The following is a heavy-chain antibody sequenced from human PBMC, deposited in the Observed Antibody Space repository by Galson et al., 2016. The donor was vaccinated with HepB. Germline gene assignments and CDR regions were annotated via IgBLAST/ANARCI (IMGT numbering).Heavy chain of an antibody. D-gene: IGHD1-1*01. J-gene: IGHJ4*02. CDR3: ARGGVVHNWNDCPRDY. CDR2: INPSGGST. CDR1: GYTFTGYF. Sequence: SVKVSCKASGYTFTGYFMHWVRQAPGQGLEWMGIINPSGGSTSYTQKFQGRVTMTRDTSTSTVYMELISLRSEDTAVYYCARGGVVHNWNDCPRDYWGQGPLVTVSS. V-gene: IGHV1-46*01.